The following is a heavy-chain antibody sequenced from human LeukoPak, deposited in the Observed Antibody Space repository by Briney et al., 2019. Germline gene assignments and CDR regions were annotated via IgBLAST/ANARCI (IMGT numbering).Heavy chain of an antibody. CDR1: GFTFDDYG. Sequence: GGSLRLSCAASGFTFDDYGMSWVRQAPGKGLEWVSGINWNGGSTGYADSVKGRFTISRDNAKNSLYLQMNSLRAEDTAVYYCASNYYDSSGYPDAFDIWGQGTMVTVSS. J-gene: IGHJ3*02. D-gene: IGHD3-22*01. V-gene: IGHV3-20*04. CDR3: ASNYYDSSGYPDAFDI. CDR2: INWNGGST.